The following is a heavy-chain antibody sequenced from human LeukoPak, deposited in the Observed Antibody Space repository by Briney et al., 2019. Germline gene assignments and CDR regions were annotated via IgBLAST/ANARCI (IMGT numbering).Heavy chain of an antibody. Sequence: SETLSLTCSVSGVSISNYYWSWIRQPPGKGLEWIAFIYYDGTTNYNPSLKSQATISVDTSKNQYSLNLISVTPADTAVYYCARGGASSKFFDAWGQGILVTVSS. J-gene: IGHJ4*02. CDR3: ARGGASSKFFDA. CDR2: IYYDGTT. V-gene: IGHV4-59*01. CDR1: GVSISNYY. D-gene: IGHD6-6*01.